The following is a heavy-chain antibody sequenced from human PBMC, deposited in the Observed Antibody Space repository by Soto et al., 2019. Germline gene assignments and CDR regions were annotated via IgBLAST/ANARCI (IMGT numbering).Heavy chain of an antibody. V-gene: IGHV1-69*13. CDR3: ARDYGHDCSGGRCYFYF. J-gene: IGHJ4*02. Sequence: ASVKVSCKASGGTFSSYAISWVRQAPGQGLEWMGGITPIFGTANYAQKFQGRVTITADESTSTAHMELSSLRSEDSAVYYCARDYGHDCSGGRCYFYFWGQGTLVTVYS. D-gene: IGHD2-15*01. CDR2: ITPIFGTA. CDR1: GGTFSSYA.